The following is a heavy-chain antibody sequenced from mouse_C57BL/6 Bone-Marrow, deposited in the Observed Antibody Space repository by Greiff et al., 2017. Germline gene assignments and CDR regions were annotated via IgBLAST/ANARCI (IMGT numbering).Heavy chain of an antibody. CDR2: IRNKANGYTT. CDR3: ARYRERWYFDV. V-gene: IGHV7-3*01. Sequence: EVHLVESGGGLVQPGGSLSLSCAASGFTFTDYYMSWVRQPPGKALEWLGFIRNKANGYTTEYSASVKGRFTISRDNSQSILYLQLNALRAEDSATYYCARYRERWYFDVWGTGTTVTVSS. CDR1: GFTFTDYY. J-gene: IGHJ1*03.